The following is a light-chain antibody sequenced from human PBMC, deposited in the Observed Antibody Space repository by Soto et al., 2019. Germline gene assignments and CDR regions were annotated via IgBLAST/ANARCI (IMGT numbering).Light chain of an antibody. Sequence: QSALTQPRSVSGSPGQSVAISCTGTSSDVGGYNFVSWYQQHPGKAPKLIIYDVSKRPSGVPDRFSGSKSGNTASLTLSWLQAEDEADYYCCSYAGSYTLWVFGGGTKVTVL. V-gene: IGLV2-11*01. CDR3: CSYAGSYTLWV. CDR2: DVS. CDR1: SSDVGGYNF. J-gene: IGLJ3*02.